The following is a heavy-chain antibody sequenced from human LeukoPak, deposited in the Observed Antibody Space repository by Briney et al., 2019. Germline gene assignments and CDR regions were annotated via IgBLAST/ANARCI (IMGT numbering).Heavy chain of an antibody. CDR2: IYSGGST. V-gene: IGHV3-66*01. Sequence: GGSLRLSCAASEFSVGSNYMTWVRQAPGKGLEWVSLIYSGGSTYYADSVKGRFTISRDNSKNTLYLQMNSLRAEDTAVYYCAREGSSGWYSYYYYYMDVWGKGTTVTVSS. J-gene: IGHJ6*03. CDR1: EFSVGSNY. D-gene: IGHD6-19*01. CDR3: AREGSSGWYSYYYYYMDV.